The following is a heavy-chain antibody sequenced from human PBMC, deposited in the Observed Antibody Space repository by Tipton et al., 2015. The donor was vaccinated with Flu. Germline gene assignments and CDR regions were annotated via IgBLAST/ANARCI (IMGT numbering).Heavy chain of an antibody. CDR3: ARETFEWGSYYDSSGYWAYYFDY. D-gene: IGHD3-22*01. CDR1: GDSVSSNSAA. J-gene: IGHJ4*02. Sequence: LRLSCAISGDSVSSNSAAWNWIRQSPSRGLEWLGRTYYRSKWYNDYAVSVKSRITINPDTSKNQFSLQLNSVTPEDTAVYYCARETFEWGSYYDSSGYWAYYFDYWGQGTLVTVSS. V-gene: IGHV6-1*01. CDR2: TYYRSKWYN.